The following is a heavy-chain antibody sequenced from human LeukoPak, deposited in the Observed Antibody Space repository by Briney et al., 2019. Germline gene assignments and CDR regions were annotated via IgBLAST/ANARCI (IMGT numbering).Heavy chain of an antibody. V-gene: IGHV3-21*01. J-gene: IGHJ4*02. CDR2: ISGSSSYI. Sequence: PGGSLRLSCAASGFTFSSYSMNWVRQAPGKGLEWVSSISGSSSYIYYADSVKGRFTISRHNAKNSLYLQMNSLRAEDTAVYYCAREMSRTAFNFDYWGQGTLVTVSS. CDR1: GFTFSSYS. D-gene: IGHD2-2*01. CDR3: AREMSRTAFNFDY.